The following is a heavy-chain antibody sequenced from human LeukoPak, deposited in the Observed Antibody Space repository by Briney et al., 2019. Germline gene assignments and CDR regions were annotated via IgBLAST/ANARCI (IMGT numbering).Heavy chain of an antibody. D-gene: IGHD6-19*01. CDR3: AKDIQWLVRYYFDY. J-gene: IGHJ4*02. V-gene: IGHV3-30-3*01. CDR2: ISYDGSNK. CDR1: GFTFSSYA. Sequence: GGSLRLSCAASGFTFSSYAMHWVRQAPGKGLEWVAVISYDGSNKYCADSVKGRFTISRDNSKNTLYLQMNSLRAEDTAVYYCAKDIQWLVRYYFDYWGQGTLVTVSS.